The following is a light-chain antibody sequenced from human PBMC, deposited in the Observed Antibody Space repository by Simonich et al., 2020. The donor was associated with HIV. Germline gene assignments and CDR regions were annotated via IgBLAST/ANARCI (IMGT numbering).Light chain of an antibody. CDR2: WAS. J-gene: IGKJ1*01. V-gene: IGKV4-1*01. CDR1: RSVLYSSNKKNY. CDR3: QQYYSTPPT. Sequence: DSVMTQSQDSMAVSLGERATINCKSSRSVLYSSNKKNYLAWYQQKPGHPPNLLIYWASTRESGVPDRFSASGSGTDFTLTISSLQAEDVAIYYCQQYYSTPPTFGQGTKVEIK.